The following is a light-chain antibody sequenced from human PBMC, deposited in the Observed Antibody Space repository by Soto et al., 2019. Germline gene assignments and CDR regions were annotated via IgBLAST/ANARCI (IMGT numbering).Light chain of an antibody. Sequence: DIVMTQSPLSLPVTPGEPASISCRASQSVSSSYLAWYQQKPGQAPRLLIYGASSRATGIPDRFSGSGSGTDFTLTISRLEPEEFAVYYCQQYGSSPITFGQGTRLEIK. CDR1: QSVSSSY. J-gene: IGKJ5*01. V-gene: IGKV3-20*01. CDR2: GAS. CDR3: QQYGSSPIT.